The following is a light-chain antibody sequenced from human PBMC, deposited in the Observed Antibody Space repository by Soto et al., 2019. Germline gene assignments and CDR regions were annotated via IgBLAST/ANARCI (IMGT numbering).Light chain of an antibody. V-gene: IGKV3-20*01. CDR1: QSVTRNY. Sequence: EIVLTQSPGTLSLSPGERATLSCRASQSVTRNYLAWYQQKPGQAPRLLMYGASTRATGIADRFSGSGSGTDFTLTISRLEPEDFAVYYCQQYGSSPWTVAQGTKVEIK. CDR3: QQYGSSPWT. J-gene: IGKJ1*01. CDR2: GAS.